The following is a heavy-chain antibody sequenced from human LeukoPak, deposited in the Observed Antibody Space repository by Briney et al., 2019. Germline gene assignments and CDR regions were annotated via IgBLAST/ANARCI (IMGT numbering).Heavy chain of an antibody. CDR3: TKLDNISTD. CDR1: GFTFSSYA. Sequence: PGGALRLSCAGSGFTFSSYAMIWVRQAPGKGLEWVSSIFGSSANTYYADSVKGRFTISRDNSKNTLYLHMNSLRAEDTAVYYCTKLDNISTDWGQGTLVTVSS. D-gene: IGHD2-2*01. CDR2: IFGSSANT. J-gene: IGHJ4*02. V-gene: IGHV3-23*01.